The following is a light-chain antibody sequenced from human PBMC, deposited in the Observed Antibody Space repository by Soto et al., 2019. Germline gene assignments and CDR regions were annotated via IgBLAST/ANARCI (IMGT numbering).Light chain of an antibody. CDR1: SGHSSYA. Sequence: QPVLTQSPSASASLGASVKLTCTLSSGHSSYAIAWHQQQPEKGPRYLMKVNSDGSHSKGDGIPDRFSGSSSGAERYLTISSLQSEDEADYYCQTWATGIWVFGGRTKLTVL. J-gene: IGLJ3*02. CDR2: VNSDGSH. V-gene: IGLV4-69*01. CDR3: QTWATGIWV.